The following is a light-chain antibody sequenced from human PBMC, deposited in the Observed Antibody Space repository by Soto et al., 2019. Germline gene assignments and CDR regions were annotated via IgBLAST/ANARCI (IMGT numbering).Light chain of an antibody. J-gene: IGKJ1*01. Sequence: EIVMTQSPATLSVSPGERATLSCRASQTVTSNLAWYQQKPGQAPRLLISGASTRATGIPARFSGSGSGTEFTLTISSLQSEDFAVYYCQQYNNWPPTFGKGTKVEIK. CDR3: QQYNNWPPT. CDR2: GAS. CDR1: QTVTSN. V-gene: IGKV3-15*01.